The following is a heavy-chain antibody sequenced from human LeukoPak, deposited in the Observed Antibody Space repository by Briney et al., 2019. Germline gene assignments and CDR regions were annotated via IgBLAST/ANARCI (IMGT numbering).Heavy chain of an antibody. CDR2: SSTTGNT. J-gene: IGHJ5*02. Sequence: PWETLSLTCTVSGGSISSYYWSWIRQPAGKGLEWIGRSSTTGNTNYNPSLKSRVTMSVDTSKNQFSLRLTSVTAADTAVYYCVRGIYYDSGRNCFDPWGQGTLVTVSS. D-gene: IGHD3-22*01. CDR3: VRGIYYDSGRNCFDP. CDR1: GGSISSYY. V-gene: IGHV4-4*07.